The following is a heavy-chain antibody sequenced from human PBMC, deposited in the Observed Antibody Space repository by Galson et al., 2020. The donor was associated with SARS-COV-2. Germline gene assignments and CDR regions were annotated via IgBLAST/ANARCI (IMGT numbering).Heavy chain of an antibody. CDR1: GGSISSGGYY. V-gene: IGHV4-31*03. D-gene: IGHD3-9*01. J-gene: IGHJ6*02. CDR3: ARGAYDPLAGHYRDYGMDV. Sequence: SETLSLTCTVSGGSISSGGYYWSWIRQHPGKGLEWIGYIYYSGSTYYNPSLKSRVTTSVDTSKNQVSLKLSSVTAADTAVYYCARGAYDPLAGHYRDYGMDVWGQGTTVTVSS. CDR2: IYYSGST.